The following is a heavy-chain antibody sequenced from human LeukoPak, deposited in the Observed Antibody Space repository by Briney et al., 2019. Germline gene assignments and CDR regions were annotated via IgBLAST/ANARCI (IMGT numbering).Heavy chain of an antibody. CDR2: ISVYNANT. J-gene: IGHJ4*02. Sequence: ASVKVSCKASGYRFINYGISWVRQAPGQGLEWMGWISVYNANTNYAQKLQGRVTMTTDTSTSTAYMELRSLRSVDTAVYYCARDHWQTPSYFDYWGQGTLVTVPS. CDR1: GYRFINYG. CDR3: ARDHWQTPSYFDY. D-gene: IGHD1-1*01. V-gene: IGHV1-18*01.